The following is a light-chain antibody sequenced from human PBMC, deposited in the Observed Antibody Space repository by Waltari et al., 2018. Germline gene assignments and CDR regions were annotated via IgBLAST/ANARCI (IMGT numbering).Light chain of an antibody. CDR1: QDISGA. CDR3: QQGRAFPPT. J-gene: IGKJ3*01. V-gene: IGKV1-12*01. CDR2: AVS. Sequence: EIQMTQSPSSVSASVGDRVTITCRAGQDISGALAWYQQKPGPAPNLLIYAVSTLQTGVPPRFSGSGSGTDFTLTIRSLQPEDLGTYYCQQGRAFPPTFGPGTNVEIK.